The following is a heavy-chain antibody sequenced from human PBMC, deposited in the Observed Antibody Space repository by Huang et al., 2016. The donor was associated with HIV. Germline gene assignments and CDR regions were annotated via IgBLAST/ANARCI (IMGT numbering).Heavy chain of an antibody. D-gene: IGHD6-25*01. V-gene: IGHV3-30*02. Sequence: QVQLVESGGGVVQPGGSLRLSCAATGFTFSSYAMHWVRQAPGKGLEWVAYIQFDGVNKNHADSVKGRFTISRDNSKNTLYLQISSLRAEDTAVYYCVKITIDDSSVAAWGQGTLVTVS. CDR1: GFTFSSYA. CDR2: IQFDGVNK. CDR3: VKITIDDSSVAA. J-gene: IGHJ5*02.